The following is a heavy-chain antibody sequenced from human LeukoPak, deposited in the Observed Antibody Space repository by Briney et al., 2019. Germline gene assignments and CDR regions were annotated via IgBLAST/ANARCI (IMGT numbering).Heavy chain of an antibody. D-gene: IGHD3-22*01. J-gene: IGHJ4*02. CDR2: ISGSGGST. Sequence: PGGSLRLSCAASGFTFSSYAMSWVRQAPGKGLEWVSAISGSGGSTYYSDSVKGRFTISRDNSKNTLYLQMNSLRAEHTAVYYCAKGIVVVITTFDYWGQGTLVTVSS. CDR1: GFTFSSYA. CDR3: AKGIVVVITTFDY. V-gene: IGHV3-23*01.